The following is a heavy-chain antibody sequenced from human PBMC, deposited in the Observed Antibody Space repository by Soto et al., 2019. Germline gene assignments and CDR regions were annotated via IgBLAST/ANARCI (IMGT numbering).Heavy chain of an antibody. CDR1: GGTFSSYA. CDR3: ARDRVDYGDYVSLDY. V-gene: IGHV1-69*06. D-gene: IGHD4-17*01. Sequence: SVKVSCKASGGTFSSYAISWVRQAPGQGLEWMGGIIPIFGTANYAQKFQGRVTITADKFTSTAYMELSSLRSEDTAVYYCARDRVDYGDYVSLDYWGQGTLVTVSS. CDR2: IIPIFGTA. J-gene: IGHJ4*02.